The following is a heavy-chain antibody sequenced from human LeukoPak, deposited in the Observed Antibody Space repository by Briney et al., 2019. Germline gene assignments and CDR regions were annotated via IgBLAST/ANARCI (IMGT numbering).Heavy chain of an antibody. CDR2: ISYDGSNK. D-gene: IGHD3-10*01. Sequence: GGSLRLSCAASGFTFSSYAMHWVRQAPGKGLEWVAVISYDGSNKYYADSVKGRFTISRDSSKNTLYLQMNSLRAEGTAMYYCAKDYRKNNQYGSGSSPFDPWGQGTLVTVSS. V-gene: IGHV3-30-3*01. CDR3: AKDYRKNNQYGSGSSPFDP. CDR1: GFTFSSYA. J-gene: IGHJ5*02.